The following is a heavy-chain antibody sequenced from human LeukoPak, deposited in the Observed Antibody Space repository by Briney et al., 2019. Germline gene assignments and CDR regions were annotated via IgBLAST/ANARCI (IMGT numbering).Heavy chain of an antibody. CDR1: GGSISSSSYY. Sequence: PSETLSLTCTVSGGSISSSSYYWGWIRQPPGKGLEWIGSIYYSGSTYYNPSLKSRVTISVDTSKNQFSLKLSSVTAADTAVYYCARRGRGSGYPKPVDYWGQGTLVTVSS. D-gene: IGHD3-22*01. CDR2: IYYSGST. J-gene: IGHJ4*02. V-gene: IGHV4-39*01. CDR3: ARRGRGSGYPKPVDY.